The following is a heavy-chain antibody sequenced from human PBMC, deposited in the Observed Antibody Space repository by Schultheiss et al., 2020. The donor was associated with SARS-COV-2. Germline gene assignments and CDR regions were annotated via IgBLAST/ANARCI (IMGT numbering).Heavy chain of an antibody. J-gene: IGHJ3*02. V-gene: IGHV4-30-4*01. CDR3: ARSFYGDPPVFDI. CDR2: IYYSGST. CDR1: GGSISSGDYY. D-gene: IGHD4-17*01. Sequence: SQTLSLTCTVSGGSISSGDYYWSWIRQPPGKGLEWIGYIYYSGSTYYNPSLKSRVTISVDTSKNQFSLKLSSVTAADTAVYYCARSFYGDPPVFDIWGQGTMVTVSS.